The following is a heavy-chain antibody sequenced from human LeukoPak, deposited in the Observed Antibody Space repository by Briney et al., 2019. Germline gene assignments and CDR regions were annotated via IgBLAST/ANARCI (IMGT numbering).Heavy chain of an antibody. J-gene: IGHJ4*02. V-gene: IGHV3-48*03. CDR1: GFTFSSYE. D-gene: IGHD3-10*01. CDR2: ISSSGSTI. CDR3: AKDGLWFGETN. Sequence: GGSLRLSCAASGFTFSSYEMNWVRQAPGKGLEWVSYISSSGSTIYYADSVKGRFTISRDNSKNTLYLQMNSLRAEDTAVYYCAKDGLWFGETNWGQGTLVTVSS.